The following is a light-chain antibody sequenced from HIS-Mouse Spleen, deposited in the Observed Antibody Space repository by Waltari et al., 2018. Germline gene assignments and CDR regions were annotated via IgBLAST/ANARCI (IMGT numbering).Light chain of an antibody. Sequence: QSALTQPASVSGSPGQSITISCPGTSRDVGGSHYVSWYQQHPGKAPKLMIYEVSNRPSGVSNRFSGSKSGNTASLTISGLQAEDEADYYCSSYTSSSTPLFGGGTKLTVL. CDR2: EVS. J-gene: IGLJ2*01. CDR3: SSYTSSSTPL. V-gene: IGLV2-14*01. CDR1: SRDVGGSHY.